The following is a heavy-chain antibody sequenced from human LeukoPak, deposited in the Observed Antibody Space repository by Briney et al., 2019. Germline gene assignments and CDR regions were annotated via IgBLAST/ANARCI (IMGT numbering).Heavy chain of an antibody. CDR2: IYHSGST. Sequence: SETLSLTCAVSGGSISSGGYSWSWIRQPPGKGLEWIGYIYHSGSTYYNPPLKSRVTISVDRSKNQFSLKLSSVTAADTAVYYCARGSFNYYYYGMDVWGQGTTVTVSS. V-gene: IGHV4-30-2*01. CDR3: ARGSFNYYYYGMDV. J-gene: IGHJ6*02. CDR1: GGSISSGGYS.